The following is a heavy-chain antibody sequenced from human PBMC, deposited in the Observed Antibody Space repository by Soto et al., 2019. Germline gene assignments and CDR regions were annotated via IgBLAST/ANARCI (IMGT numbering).Heavy chain of an antibody. J-gene: IGHJ6*02. D-gene: IGHD3-10*01. CDR1: GYTFTSYD. Sequence: ASVKVSCKASGYTFTSYDINWVRQATGQGLKWMGWMNPNSGNTGYAQKFQGRVTMTRNTSISTAYMELSSLRSEDTAVYYCAREGLGITMVRGVPLDYYGMDVWGQGTTVTV. V-gene: IGHV1-8*01. CDR3: AREGLGITMVRGVPLDYYGMDV. CDR2: MNPNSGNT.